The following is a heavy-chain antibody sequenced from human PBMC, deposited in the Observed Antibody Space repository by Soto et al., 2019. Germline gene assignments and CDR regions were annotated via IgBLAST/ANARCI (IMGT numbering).Heavy chain of an antibody. D-gene: IGHD2-21*02. CDR2: INPSGGST. CDR1: GYTFISYY. CDR3: ARSIVVVTALDY. V-gene: IGHV1-46*01. J-gene: IGHJ4*02. Sequence: ASVKVSCKASGYTFISYYIHWVRQAPGQRLEWMGIINPSGGSTTYAQKFQGRVTITRDTSASAAYMELSSLRSEDTAVYYCARSIVVVTALDYWGQGTLVTVSS.